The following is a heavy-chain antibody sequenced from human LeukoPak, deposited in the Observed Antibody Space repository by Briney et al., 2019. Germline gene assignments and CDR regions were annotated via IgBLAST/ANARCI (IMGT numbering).Heavy chain of an antibody. V-gene: IGHV3-74*01. Sequence: PGGSLRLSCAASGFTFRNYWMHWVRQAPGKGLVWVSRINRDGRSTNYADSVKGRFTISRDNAKNTVFLQMNSLRAEDTAVYYCALPLRDGDFYFDYWGQGALVTVSS. CDR2: INRDGRST. CDR3: ALPLRDGDFYFDY. J-gene: IGHJ4*02. D-gene: IGHD4-17*01. CDR1: GFTFRNYW.